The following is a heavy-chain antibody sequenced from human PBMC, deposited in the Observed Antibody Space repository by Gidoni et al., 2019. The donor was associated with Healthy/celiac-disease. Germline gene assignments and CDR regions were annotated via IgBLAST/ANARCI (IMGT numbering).Heavy chain of an antibody. CDR1: GGSISSSRYY. D-gene: IGHD3-9*01. V-gene: IGHV4-39*01. CDR3: AGLGVEVDWVPSSYFDY. J-gene: IGHJ4*02. CDR2: IYYSGST. Sequence: QLQLPESGSGLVKTSETLSLTCTVSGGSISSSRYYWGWIRQPPGKGREWIGRIYYSGSTYYDPSLKIRVTISGDTSKNQFALKLSSVTAADTAVYYCAGLGVEVDWVPSSYFDYWGQGTLVTVSS.